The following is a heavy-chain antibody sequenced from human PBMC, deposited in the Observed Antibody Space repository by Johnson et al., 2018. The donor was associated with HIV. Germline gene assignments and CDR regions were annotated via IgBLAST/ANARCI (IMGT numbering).Heavy chain of an antibody. D-gene: IGHD3-10*01. V-gene: IGHV3-72*01. J-gene: IGHJ3*02. Sequence: MLLVESGGGLVLPGGSLRLSCAVSGFTFTDHYMDWVRQAPGKGLEWVGRIRNKANSYTTEYAASVKGSFTILRDDSKNSLYLPMNSLKTEDTAVYYCARGGEKGVFDIGGQWTMVTVSA. CDR1: GFTFTDHY. CDR3: ARGGEKGVFDI. CDR2: IRNKANSYTT.